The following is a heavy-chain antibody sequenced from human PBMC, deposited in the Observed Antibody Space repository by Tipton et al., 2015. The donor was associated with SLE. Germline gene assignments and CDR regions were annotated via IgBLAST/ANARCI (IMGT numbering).Heavy chain of an antibody. CDR2: INHSGST. D-gene: IGHD3-10*01. CDR3: ARHVRGVAGWFDP. J-gene: IGHJ5*02. CDR1: GGSFSGYY. V-gene: IGHV4-34*01. Sequence: TLSLTCAVYGGSFSGYYWSWIRQPPGKGLEWIGEINHSGSTNYNPSLNSRVTVSVDTSKNQFSLNLNSVTAADTAVYYCARHVRGVAGWFDPWGQGTLVTVPS.